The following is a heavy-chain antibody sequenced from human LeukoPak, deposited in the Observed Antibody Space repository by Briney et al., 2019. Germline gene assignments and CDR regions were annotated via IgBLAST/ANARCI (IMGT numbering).Heavy chain of an antibody. CDR1: GYSISSGYY. J-gene: IGHJ4*02. D-gene: IGHD1-14*01. Sequence: PSETLSLTCTVSGYSISSGYYWGWIRQPPGKGLEWIGSIYHSGSTYYNPSLKSRVTISVDTSKNQFSLKLSSVTAADTAVYYCARDEGRAERWGQGTLVTVSS. CDR2: IYHSGST. CDR3: ARDEGRAER. V-gene: IGHV4-38-2*02.